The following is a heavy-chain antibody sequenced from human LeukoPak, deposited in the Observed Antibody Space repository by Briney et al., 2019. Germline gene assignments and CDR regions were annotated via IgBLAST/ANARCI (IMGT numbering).Heavy chain of an antibody. J-gene: IGHJ4*02. CDR2: ISYDGNNK. Sequence: GGSLRLSCAASGFTFSSYGMHWVRQAPGKGLEWVAVISYDGNNKYFADSLKGRFTVSTDNSKNTLYLLMNSLRAEDTAVYYCAKDRGLSFDYWGQGTLVTVSS. V-gene: IGHV3-30*18. CDR3: AKDRGLSFDY. CDR1: GFTFSSYG.